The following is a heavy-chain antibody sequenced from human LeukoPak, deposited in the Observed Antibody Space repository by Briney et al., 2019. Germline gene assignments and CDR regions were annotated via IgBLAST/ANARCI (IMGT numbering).Heavy chain of an antibody. Sequence: GGSLRLSCAPSGFTFTDFWMSWVRQAPGKGLEWVANIKPDGSDKYYADSVKGRFTISRDDAKNSVDLQMNSLRGEDTAVYYCARDGIDYWGQGTLVTVSS. V-gene: IGHV3-7*05. CDR2: IKPDGSDK. CDR3: ARDGIDY. CDR1: GFTFTDFW. J-gene: IGHJ4*02.